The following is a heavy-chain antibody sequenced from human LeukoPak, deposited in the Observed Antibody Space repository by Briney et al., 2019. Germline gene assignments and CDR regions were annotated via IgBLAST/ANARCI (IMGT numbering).Heavy chain of an antibody. V-gene: IGHV1-2*02. CDR2: INPNSGGT. Sequence: ASVKVSCKASGYTFTGYYMHWVRQAPGQGLEWMGWINPNSGGTNYAQKFQGRVTMTRDTSISIAYMELSRLRSDDTAVYYCARAPSIAADYWFDPWGQGTLVTVSS. J-gene: IGHJ5*02. CDR1: GYTFTGYY. CDR3: ARAPSIAADYWFDP. D-gene: IGHD6-13*01.